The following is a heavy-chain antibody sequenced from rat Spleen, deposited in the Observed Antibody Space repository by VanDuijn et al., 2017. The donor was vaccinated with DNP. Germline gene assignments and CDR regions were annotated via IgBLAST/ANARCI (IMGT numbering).Heavy chain of an antibody. J-gene: IGHJ2*01. Sequence: EVQLVESGGGLVQPGRSLKLSCAASGFTFSAYYMAWVRQAPAKGLEWVAYIGSPAYAPYYTDSVKGRFAISRDNAKSTLYLQMNSLRSEDTATYYCARDGGPNYFDYWGQGVMVTVSS. V-gene: IGHV5-27*01. CDR3: ARDGGPNYFDY. CDR2: IGSPAYAP. CDR1: GFTFSAYY. D-gene: IGHD3-2*01.